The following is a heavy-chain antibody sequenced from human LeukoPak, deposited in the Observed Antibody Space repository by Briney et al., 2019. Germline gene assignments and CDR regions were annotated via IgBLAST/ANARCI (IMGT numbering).Heavy chain of an antibody. CDR2: IYYSGST. Sequence: PSETLSLTCTVSGGSISSYYWSWIRQSPGKGLEWIGYIYYSGSTNYKPSLKSRVTISVDTSKNQFSLKLSSVTAADTAVYYCARGGYYGSGNDFRFDPWGQGTLVTVSS. J-gene: IGHJ5*02. D-gene: IGHD3-10*01. CDR3: ARGGYYGSGNDFRFDP. V-gene: IGHV4-59*01. CDR1: GGSISSYY.